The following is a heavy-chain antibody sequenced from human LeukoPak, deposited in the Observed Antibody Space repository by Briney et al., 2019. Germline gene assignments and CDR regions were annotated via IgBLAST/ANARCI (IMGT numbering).Heavy chain of an antibody. CDR3: AKDGSGSYYRGPFDY. J-gene: IGHJ4*02. D-gene: IGHD3-10*01. CDR2: ITYDGSNK. V-gene: IGHV3-30*18. Sequence: GGSLRLSCAASGFTFSSYGMSWVRQAPGKGLEWVAVITYDGSNKYYADSVKGRFTISRDNSKNTLYLQMNSLRAEDTAVYYCAKDGSGSYYRGPFDYWGQGTLVTVSS. CDR1: GFTFSSYG.